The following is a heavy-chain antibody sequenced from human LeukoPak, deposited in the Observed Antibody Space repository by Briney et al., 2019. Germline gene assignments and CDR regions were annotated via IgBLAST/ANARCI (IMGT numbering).Heavy chain of an antibody. D-gene: IGHD5-12*01. V-gene: IGHV6-1*01. J-gene: IGHJ4*02. Sequence: SQTLSLTCAISGDSVSSNSAAWNWIRQSPSRGLEWLGRAYYRSRWYKDYAVSVKSRITINTDTPKNQFSLKLSSVTAADTAVYYCASGGGYSGYDYYFDYWGQGTLVTVSS. CDR3: ASGGGYSGYDYYFDY. CDR1: GDSVSSNSAA. CDR2: AYYRSRWYK.